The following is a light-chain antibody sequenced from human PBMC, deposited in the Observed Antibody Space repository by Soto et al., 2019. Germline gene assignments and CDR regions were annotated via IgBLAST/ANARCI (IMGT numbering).Light chain of an antibody. CDR2: AAS. V-gene: IGKV1-6*01. CDR1: QGIRND. Sequence: AIPMTQSPSSLSASVGDRVTITCRASQGIRNDLGWYQQKPGKAPKLLIYAASSLQSGVPSRFSGSGSGTDFTLTISSLQPEDFATYYCQQYNSYSTFGQGTKVEIK. CDR3: QQYNSYST. J-gene: IGKJ1*01.